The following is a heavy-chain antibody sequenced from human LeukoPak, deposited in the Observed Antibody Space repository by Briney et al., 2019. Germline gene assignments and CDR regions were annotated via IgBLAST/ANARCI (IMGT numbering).Heavy chain of an antibody. CDR3: ARDGGDSSGWYLPCFDY. J-gene: IGHJ4*02. Sequence: GGSLRLSCTASGFTFGDYAMSWVRQAPGKGLEWVGFIRSKTYGGTTEYAASVKGRFTISRDDSKSIAYLQMNSLKTEDTAVYYCARDGGDSSGWYLPCFDYWGQGTLVTVSS. CDR1: GFTFGDYA. D-gene: IGHD6-19*01. CDR2: IRSKTYGGTT. V-gene: IGHV3-49*04.